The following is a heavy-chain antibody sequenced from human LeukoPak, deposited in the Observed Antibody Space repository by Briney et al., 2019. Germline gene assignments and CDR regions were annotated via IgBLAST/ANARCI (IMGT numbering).Heavy chain of an antibody. J-gene: IGHJ4*02. CDR1: GGTFSSYA. V-gene: IGHV1-69*13. CDR2: IIPIFGTA. Sequence: ASVKVSCKASGGTFSSYAISWVRQAPGQGLEWMGGIIPIFGTANCAQKFQGRVTITADESTSTAYMELSSLRSEDTAVYYCARMVGPDREFDYWGQGTLVTVSS. CDR3: ARMVGPDREFDY. D-gene: IGHD1-26*01.